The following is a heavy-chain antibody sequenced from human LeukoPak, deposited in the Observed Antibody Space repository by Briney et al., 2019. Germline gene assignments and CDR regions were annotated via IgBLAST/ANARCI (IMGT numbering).Heavy chain of an antibody. CDR2: IKQDGSEK. J-gene: IGHJ4*02. Sequence: GGSLRLSCAASGFTFSSYWMSWVRQAPGKGLEWVANIKQDGSEKYYVDSVKGRFTISRDNAKNSLYLQMNSLRAEDTAVYYCARYYDGSGEPHFFDYWGQGTLVTVSS. CDR3: ARYYDGSGEPHFFDY. CDR1: GFTFSSYW. D-gene: IGHD3-10*01. V-gene: IGHV3-7*01.